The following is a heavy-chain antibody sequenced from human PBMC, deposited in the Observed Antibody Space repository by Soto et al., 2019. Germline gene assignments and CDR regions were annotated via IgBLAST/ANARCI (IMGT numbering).Heavy chain of an antibody. J-gene: IGHJ4*02. Sequence: PGGSLRLSCAASGFTFSSFWMDWVRQAPGKGLEWVANINPDGSEKHYVDSVKGRFTISRDNAKNSLYLQMTSPTAEDSALYYCSRSLDSWGQGTRVTVS. CDR3: SRSLDS. V-gene: IGHV3-7*01. CDR2: INPDGSEK. CDR1: GFTFSSFW.